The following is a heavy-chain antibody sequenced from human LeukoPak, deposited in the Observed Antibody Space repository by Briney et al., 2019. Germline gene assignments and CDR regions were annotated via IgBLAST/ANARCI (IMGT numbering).Heavy chain of an antibody. J-gene: IGHJ4*02. CDR2: IGTAGDT. CDR3: ARASYDSSGSPYFDY. CDR1: GFTFSSYS. Sequence: GGSLRLSCAASGFTFSSYSMNWVRQATGKGLEWVSAIGTAGDTYYPGSVKGRFTISRENAKNSLYLQMNSLRAGDTAVYYCARASYDSSGSPYFDYWGQGTLVTVSS. D-gene: IGHD3-22*01. V-gene: IGHV3-13*01.